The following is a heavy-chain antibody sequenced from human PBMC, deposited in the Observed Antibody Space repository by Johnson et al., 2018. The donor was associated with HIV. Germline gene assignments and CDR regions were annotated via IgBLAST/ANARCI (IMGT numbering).Heavy chain of an antibody. D-gene: IGHD6-19*01. Sequence: VQLVESGGGLVQPGRSLRLSCTASGFTFGDYAMSWVRQAPGKGLEWVGFIRSKAYGGTTGYAASVKGRFIISRDDSKSIAYLQMNSLRAEDSAVYYCAKLAIDYSGAWYGLTFDIWGQGTMVTVSS. CDR1: GFTFGDYA. J-gene: IGHJ3*02. CDR2: IRSKAYGGTT. CDR3: AKLAIDYSGAWYGLTFDI. V-gene: IGHV3-49*04.